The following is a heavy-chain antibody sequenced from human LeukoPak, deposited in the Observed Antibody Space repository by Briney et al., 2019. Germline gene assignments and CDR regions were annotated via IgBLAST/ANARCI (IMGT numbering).Heavy chain of an antibody. V-gene: IGHV3-30*18. CDR3: ANLRGNNWYIEY. CDR1: GFTFRNYG. J-gene: IGHJ4*02. D-gene: IGHD1-1*01. Sequence: GGSLRLSCAASGFTFRNYGMHWVRQAPGKGLEWVAVVSYDGKNTYYVDSVKGRSTVSRDNSKNTLYLQMNRLRVEDTAVYYCANLRGNNWYIEYWGQGTLVTVSS. CDR2: VSYDGKNT.